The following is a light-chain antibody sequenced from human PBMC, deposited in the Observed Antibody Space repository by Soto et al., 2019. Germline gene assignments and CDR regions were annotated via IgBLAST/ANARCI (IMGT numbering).Light chain of an antibody. Sequence: DIQMTQSPSTLSATAGDRVTITCRASQSISALLSWYHQKPGKAPKLLIYDASNLESGVPSRFSGSGSGTEFTLTISNLQPDDFATYYCQQYNSYSWTFGQGTKVDIK. J-gene: IGKJ1*01. CDR2: DAS. CDR1: QSISAL. CDR3: QQYNSYSWT. V-gene: IGKV1-5*01.